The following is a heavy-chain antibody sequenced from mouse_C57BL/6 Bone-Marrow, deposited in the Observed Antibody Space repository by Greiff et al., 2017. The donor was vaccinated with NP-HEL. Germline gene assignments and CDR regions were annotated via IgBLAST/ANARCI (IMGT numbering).Heavy chain of an antibody. CDR2: IYPRSGNT. J-gene: IGHJ3*01. V-gene: IGHV1-81*01. Sequence: QVQLQQSGAELARPGASVKLSCKASGYTFTSYGISWVKQRTGQGLEWIGEIYPRSGNTYYNEKFTGKATLTADKSSSTAYMELRSLTSEDSAVYFCAREDYGSPAWFAYWGQGTLVTVSA. D-gene: IGHD1-1*01. CDR1: GYTFTSYG. CDR3: AREDYGSPAWFAY.